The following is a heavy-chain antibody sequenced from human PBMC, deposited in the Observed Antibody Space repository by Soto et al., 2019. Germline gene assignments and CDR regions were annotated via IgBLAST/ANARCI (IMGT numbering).Heavy chain of an antibody. D-gene: IGHD6-19*01. Sequence: QVQLQQWGAGLLKPSETLSLTCAVYGGSFSGYYWSWIRQPPGKGLEWIGEINHSGSTNYNPSLKSRVTISVDTSKNQFSLKLSSVTAADTAVYYCARALRKQWLVQGDYWGQGTLVTVSS. V-gene: IGHV4-34*01. J-gene: IGHJ4*02. CDR1: GGSFSGYY. CDR3: ARALRKQWLVQGDY. CDR2: INHSGST.